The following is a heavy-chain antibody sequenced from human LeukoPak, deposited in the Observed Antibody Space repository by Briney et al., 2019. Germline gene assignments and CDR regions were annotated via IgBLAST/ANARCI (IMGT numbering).Heavy chain of an antibody. J-gene: IGHJ4*02. CDR3: APLAVAGTPRDC. V-gene: IGHV3-33*01. Sequence: PGRSLRLSCAASGFTFSSYGMHWVRQAPGTGLEWVAVIWYDGSNNYYADSVKGRFTISRDNSKNTLYLQMNSLRAEDTAVYYCAPLAVAGTPRDCWGQGTLVTVSS. CDR2: IWYDGSNN. D-gene: IGHD6-19*01. CDR1: GFTFSSYG.